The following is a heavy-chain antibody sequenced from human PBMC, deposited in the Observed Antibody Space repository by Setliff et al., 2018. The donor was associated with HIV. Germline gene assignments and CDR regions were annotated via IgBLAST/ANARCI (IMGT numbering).Heavy chain of an antibody. CDR1: GHTFTNVD. CDR3: ARGKGVGGVVITGGLDV. Sequence: ASVKVSCKASGHTFTNVDIHWLRRATGQGLGWMGWMNPNTGVSGYALKFQARVTMTRDTSISTAYMELSSLTSEDTAVYYRARGKGVGGVVITGGLDVWGKGTTVTVSS. CDR2: MNPNTGVS. D-gene: IGHD3-10*01. J-gene: IGHJ6*04. V-gene: IGHV1-8*01.